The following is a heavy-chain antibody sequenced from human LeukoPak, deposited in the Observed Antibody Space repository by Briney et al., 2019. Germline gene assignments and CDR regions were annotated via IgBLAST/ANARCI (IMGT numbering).Heavy chain of an antibody. D-gene: IGHD3-9*01. J-gene: IGHJ1*01. CDR2: MKQGGSEI. V-gene: IGHV3-7*03. CDR3: AKDRSTYNDILTGYYTGYFQH. Sequence: GGSLRLSCAASGFTFSTYWMSWVRQAPGKGLEWVANMKQGGSEISYVDSVKGRFTISRDNSKNTLYLQMNNLRADDTAVYYCAKDRSTYNDILTGYYTGYFQHWGQGTLVTVSS. CDR1: GFTFSTYW.